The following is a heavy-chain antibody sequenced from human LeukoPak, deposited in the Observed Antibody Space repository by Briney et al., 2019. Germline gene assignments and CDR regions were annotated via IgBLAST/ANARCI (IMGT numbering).Heavy chain of an antibody. CDR1: GYTFTNYW. J-gene: IGHJ4*02. Sequence: GESLKISCKGSGYTFTNYWIGWVRQMPRKGLEWMGIIYPGDSDTRYSPSFQGQVTFSADKSINTAYLQWSSLKASDTAMYYCARPNTAANWGSIGAFDYWGQGTLVTVSS. V-gene: IGHV5-51*01. CDR3: ARPNTAANWGSIGAFDY. CDR2: IYPGDSDT. D-gene: IGHD7-27*01.